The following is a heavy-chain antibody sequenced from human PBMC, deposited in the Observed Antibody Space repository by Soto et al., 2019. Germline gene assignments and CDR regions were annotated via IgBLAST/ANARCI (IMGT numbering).Heavy chain of an antibody. Sequence: ASVKVSCKASGYTFTGSYMHWVRQAPVEGLEWMGWINPNSGGTNYAQKFQGWVTMTRDTSISTAYMELSRLRSDDTAVYYCARAHNPGISAAGTGDAFDIWGQGTMVTVSS. CDR3: ARAHNPGISAAGTGDAFDI. D-gene: IGHD6-13*01. J-gene: IGHJ3*02. CDR2: INPNSGGT. CDR1: GYTFTGSY. V-gene: IGHV1-2*04.